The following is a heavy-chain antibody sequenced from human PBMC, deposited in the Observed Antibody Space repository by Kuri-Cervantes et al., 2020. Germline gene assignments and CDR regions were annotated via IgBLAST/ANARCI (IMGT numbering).Heavy chain of an antibody. CDR3: ARIGTGYKFRFDP. J-gene: IGHJ5*02. Sequence: GGSLRLSCAASGFTFSSYSMNWVRQAPGKGLEWVSYISSSSSTIYYADSVKGRFTISRDNAKNSLYLQMNSLRAEDTAVYYCARIGTGYKFRFDPWGQGTLVTVSS. CDR2: ISSSSSTI. CDR1: GFTFSSYS. V-gene: IGHV3-48*01. D-gene: IGHD3-9*01.